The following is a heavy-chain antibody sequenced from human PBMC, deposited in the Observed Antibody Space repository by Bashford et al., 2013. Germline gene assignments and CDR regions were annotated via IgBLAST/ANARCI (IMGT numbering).Heavy chain of an antibody. V-gene: IGHV2-26*01. J-gene: IGHJ4*02. CDR3: ARMIGSGYDIPYYFDY. Sequence: SGPTLVKPTQTLTLTCTFSGFSLSTSGVGVSWIRQPPGKALEWLAHYFSNDEKSYSTSLKSRLTISKDTSKSQVVLTMTNMDPVDTATYYCARMIGSGYDIPYYFDYWGQGTLVTVSS. D-gene: IGHD5-12*01. CDR1: GFSLSTSGVG. CDR2: YFSNDEK.